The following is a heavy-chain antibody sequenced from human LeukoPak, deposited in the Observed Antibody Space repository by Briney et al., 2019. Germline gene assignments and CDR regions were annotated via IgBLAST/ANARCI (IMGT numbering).Heavy chain of an antibody. CDR1: GYRFTSYW. V-gene: IGHV5-51*01. CDR2: ISPGDSKT. J-gene: IGHJ4*02. D-gene: IGHD5-12*01. Sequence: GESLKISCKGSGYRFTSYWIGWVRQMPGKGLEGMGIISPGDSKTIYSPSFQGQVTISTAKSIRTAYLQWSSLEASGTAMCYSSRLRGSGYDRFDYQGQGTMVT. CDR3: SRLRGSGYDRFDY.